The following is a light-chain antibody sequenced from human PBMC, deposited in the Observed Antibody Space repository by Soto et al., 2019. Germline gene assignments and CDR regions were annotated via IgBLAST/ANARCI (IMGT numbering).Light chain of an antibody. J-gene: IGKJ4*01. CDR1: QDITRW. CDR3: QQSHSFPPT. CDR2: GAS. V-gene: IGKV1-12*01. Sequence: DIQMTQSPSSVSASVGDRVTITCRASQDITRWLAWYQQRPGKAPKLLIYGASSLQSGVPSRFSGSGSGTDFTLTISSLRPEDFAAYFCQQSHSFPPTFGGGTEV.